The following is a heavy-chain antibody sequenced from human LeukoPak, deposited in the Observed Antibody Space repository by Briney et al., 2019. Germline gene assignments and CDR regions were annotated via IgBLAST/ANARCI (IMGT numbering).Heavy chain of an antibody. CDR3: ARQQEGGHYYDSSGYEHCFDH. Sequence: PSETLSLTCTVSGGSISSSSYYWGWIRQPPGKGLEWIGSIYYSGSTYYNPSLKSRVTISVDTSKNQFSLKLSSVTAADTAVYYSARQQEGGHYYDSSGYEHCFDHWGQGTLVTVSS. CDR1: GGSISSSSYY. CDR2: IYYSGST. V-gene: IGHV4-39*01. D-gene: IGHD3-22*01. J-gene: IGHJ4*02.